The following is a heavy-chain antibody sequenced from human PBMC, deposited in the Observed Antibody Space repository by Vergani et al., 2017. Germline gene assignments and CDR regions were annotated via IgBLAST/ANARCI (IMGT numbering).Heavy chain of an antibody. J-gene: IGHJ3*02. CDR2: IYYSGST. D-gene: IGHD6-13*01. V-gene: IGHV4-31*03. Sequence: QVQLQESGPGLVKPSQTLSLTCTVSGGSISCGGYYWSWIRQHPGKGLEWIGYIYYSGSTYYNPSLKSRVTISVDTSKNQFSLKLSSVTAADTAVYYCARPHSSSRNAFDIWGQGTMVTVSS. CDR3: ARPHSSSRNAFDI. CDR1: GGSISCGGYY.